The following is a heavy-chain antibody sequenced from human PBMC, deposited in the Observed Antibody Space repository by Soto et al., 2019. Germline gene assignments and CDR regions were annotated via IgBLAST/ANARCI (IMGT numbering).Heavy chain of an antibody. Sequence: SETLSLTCTVSGGSFSPHYWSCIRQPPGKGLEWVGYIYFGGTTSYNPSLKSRVTISVDTSKNQFSLKLSSVTAADTAVYCCARRWGRTFDYWGQGTLVTVSS. V-gene: IGHV4-4*09. CDR1: GGSFSPHY. CDR2: IYFGGTT. J-gene: IGHJ4*02. D-gene: IGHD7-27*01. CDR3: ARRWGRTFDY.